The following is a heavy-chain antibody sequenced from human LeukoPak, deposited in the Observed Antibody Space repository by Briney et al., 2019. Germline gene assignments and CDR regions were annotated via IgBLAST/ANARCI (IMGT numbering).Heavy chain of an antibody. CDR1: GFTFSSYS. CDR2: ISSSSSYI. D-gene: IGHD6-19*01. Sequence: GGSLRLSCAASGFTFSSYSMNWVRQAPGKGLEWVSSISSSSSYIYYADSVKGRFTISRDNAKNSLYLQMSSLRAEDTAVYYCARVQATSSGWYQHSDYWGQGTLVTVSS. J-gene: IGHJ4*02. V-gene: IGHV3-21*01. CDR3: ARVQATSSGWYQHSDY.